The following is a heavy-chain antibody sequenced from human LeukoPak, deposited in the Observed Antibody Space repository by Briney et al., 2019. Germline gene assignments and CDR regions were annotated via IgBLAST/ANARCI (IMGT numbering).Heavy chain of an antibody. CDR3: ARDHYGGKYFDY. CDR1: GFTFSNCA. J-gene: IGHJ4*02. V-gene: IGHV3-30*04. CDR2: ISYDGSNK. D-gene: IGHD4-23*01. Sequence: GTSLRLSCAASGFTFSNCAMHWVRQAPGKGLEWVSLISYDGSNKYYADSVKGRFTISRDNSKNTLYLQMSSLRAEDTAVYYCARDHYGGKYFDYWGQGTLVTVSS.